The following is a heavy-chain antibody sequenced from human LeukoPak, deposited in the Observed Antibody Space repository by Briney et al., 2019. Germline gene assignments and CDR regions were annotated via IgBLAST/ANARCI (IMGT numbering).Heavy chain of an antibody. CDR1: GFTFSSYS. Sequence: KAGRSLRLSCAASGFTFSSYSMNWVRQAPGKGLEWVSSISSSSSYIYYADSVKGRFTISRDNAKNSLYLQMNSLRAEDTAVYYCARAGPIGYCSSTSCPLFSWGQGTLVTVSS. CDR2: ISSSSSYI. V-gene: IGHV3-21*01. J-gene: IGHJ4*02. D-gene: IGHD2-2*01. CDR3: ARAGPIGYCSSTSCPLFS.